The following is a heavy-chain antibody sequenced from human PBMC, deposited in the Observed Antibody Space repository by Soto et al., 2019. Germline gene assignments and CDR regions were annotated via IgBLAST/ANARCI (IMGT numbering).Heavy chain of an antibody. CDR2: INTYNGNT. CDR1: GYTFRNYG. Sequence: QVQLVQSGGEVRKPGASVKVSCKASGYTFRNYGINWVRQAPGQGLEWMAWINTYNGNTDYAQKFQDRVTLTTDTSTSTAHIELRSLRSADTAVYYCAKSPRNAVATHWRQGTLVIVSS. CDR3: AKSPRNAVATH. V-gene: IGHV1-18*01. D-gene: IGHD2-15*01. J-gene: IGHJ4*02.